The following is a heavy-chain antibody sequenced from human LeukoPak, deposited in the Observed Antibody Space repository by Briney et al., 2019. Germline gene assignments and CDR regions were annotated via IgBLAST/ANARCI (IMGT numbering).Heavy chain of an antibody. V-gene: IGHV3-9*01. CDR1: GFDFYNYL. D-gene: IGHD3-10*01. J-gene: IGHJ5*02. Sequence: GGSLRLSCAASGFDFYNYLMHWVRHAPGKGPEWVSEISWNGDTIGYADSVKGRFIISRDNARKSLYLQMNNLRPEDTALYYCASTYGSGSYLHSWGQGTLVTVSS. CDR2: ISWNGDTI. CDR3: ASTYGSGSYLHS.